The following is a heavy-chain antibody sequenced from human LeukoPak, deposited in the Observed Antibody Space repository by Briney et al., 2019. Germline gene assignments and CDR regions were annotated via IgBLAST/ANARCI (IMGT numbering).Heavy chain of an antibody. V-gene: IGHV1-18*01. CDR3: ARRTYFDY. D-gene: IGHD1-1*01. J-gene: IGHJ4*02. Sequence: ASVKVSCKASGYNFTRYGISWVRQAPGQGLEWMGWTSAYNDKTKYAQKLEGRVTMTTDTSTSTAYMEMRSLRSDDTAVYYCARRTYFDYWGQGTLVTVSS. CDR2: TSAYNDKT. CDR1: GYNFTRYG.